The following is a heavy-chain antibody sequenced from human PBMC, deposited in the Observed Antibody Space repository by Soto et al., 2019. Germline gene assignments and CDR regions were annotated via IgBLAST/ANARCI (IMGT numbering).Heavy chain of an antibody. J-gene: IGHJ6*02. D-gene: IGHD4-4*01. V-gene: IGHV1-69*13. CDR3: AXVNSNYVISYYYYGMDV. Sequence: GASVKVSCKASGGTFSSYAISWVRQAPGQGLEWMGGIIPIFGTANYAQKFQGRVTITADESTSTAYMELSSLRSEDTAVYYCAXVNSNYVISYYYYGMDVWGQGTTVTVSS. CDR1: GGTFSSYA. CDR2: IIPIFGTA.